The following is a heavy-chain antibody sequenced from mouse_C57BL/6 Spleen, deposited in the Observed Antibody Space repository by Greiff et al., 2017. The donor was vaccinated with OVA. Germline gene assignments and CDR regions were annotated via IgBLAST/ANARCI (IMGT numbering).Heavy chain of an antibody. CDR3: ARPYDYDGAHWYFDV. V-gene: IGHV1-52*01. CDR2: IDPSDSET. CDR1: GYTFTSYW. Sequence: QVQLQQPGAELVRPGSSVKLSCKASGYTFTSYWMHWVKQRPIQGLEWIGNIDPSDSETHYNQKFKDKATLTVDKSSSTAYMQLSSLTSEDSAVYYGARPYDYDGAHWYFDVWGTGTTVTVSS. J-gene: IGHJ1*03. D-gene: IGHD2-4*01.